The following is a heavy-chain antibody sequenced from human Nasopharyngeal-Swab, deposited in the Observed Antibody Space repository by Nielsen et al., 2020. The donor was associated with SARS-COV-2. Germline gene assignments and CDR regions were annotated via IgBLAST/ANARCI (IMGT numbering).Heavy chain of an antibody. V-gene: IGHV3-30*04. J-gene: IGHJ6*02. Sequence: WIRQPPGKGLEWVAVISYDGSNKYYADPVKGRFTISRDNSKNTLYLQMNSLRAEDTAVYYCARDPRGLWDSYGMDVWGQGTTVTVSS. CDR3: ARDPRGLWDSYGMDV. D-gene: IGHD1-26*01. CDR2: ISYDGSNK.